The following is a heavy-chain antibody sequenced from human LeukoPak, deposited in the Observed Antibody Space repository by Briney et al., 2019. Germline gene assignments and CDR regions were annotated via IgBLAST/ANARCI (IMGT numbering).Heavy chain of an antibody. V-gene: IGHV5-51*01. CDR2: IYPDDSDT. CDR1: GYSFANYW. CDR3: ARQRFGSFDY. Sequence: GESLKISCQASGYSFANYWIAWVRQMPGKGLEWMGIIYPDDSDTRYSPSFQGQVTISADKSISTAYLQWSSLKASDTAMYYCARQRFGSFDYWGQGTLVTVSS. J-gene: IGHJ4*02. D-gene: IGHD3-10*01.